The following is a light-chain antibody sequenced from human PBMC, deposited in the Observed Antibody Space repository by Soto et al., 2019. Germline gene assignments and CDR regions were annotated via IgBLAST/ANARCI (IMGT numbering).Light chain of an antibody. V-gene: IGKV3-20*01. Sequence: ESMLTQSPGTLSLSPGERATLSCRASQSVTSNYLAWYQRKPGQAPRLLIYGASSRATGIPDRFSGSGSGTDFNLTINRLEPEDFAVFYCQQDGTSPPTFGQGTKVEIQ. J-gene: IGKJ1*01. CDR1: QSVTSNY. CDR3: QQDGTSPPT. CDR2: GAS.